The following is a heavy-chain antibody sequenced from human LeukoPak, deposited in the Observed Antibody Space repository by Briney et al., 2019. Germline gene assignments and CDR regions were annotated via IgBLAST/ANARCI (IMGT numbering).Heavy chain of an antibody. CDR3: ARDSEQQLAN. D-gene: IGHD6-13*01. CDR2: ISAYNGNT. Sequence: ASVKVSCKASGYSFTRFGISWVRQAPGQGLEWMGWISAYNGNTNYAQKFQGRLTMTTDTSTTTAYMELRSLRSDDTAVYYCARDSEQQLANWGQGTLVTVSS. V-gene: IGHV1-18*01. J-gene: IGHJ4*02. CDR1: GYSFTRFG.